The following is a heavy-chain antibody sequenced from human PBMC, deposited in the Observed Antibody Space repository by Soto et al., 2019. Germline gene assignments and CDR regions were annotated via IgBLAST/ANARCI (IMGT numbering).Heavy chain of an antibody. J-gene: IGHJ3*02. Sequence: QVHLVQSGPEVKKPGSSVKVSCKASGDTFSTYAITWVRQAPGQGLEWMGGIIPLFGTTNYAPKLQGRVTITADESTSKVYMELSSLRSGDTAIYYCARGVVVVATTPREDAFAIWGQGTMVTVSP. CDR1: GDTFSTYA. V-gene: IGHV1-69*12. CDR2: IIPLFGTT. CDR3: ARGVVVVATTPREDAFAI. D-gene: IGHD2-15*01.